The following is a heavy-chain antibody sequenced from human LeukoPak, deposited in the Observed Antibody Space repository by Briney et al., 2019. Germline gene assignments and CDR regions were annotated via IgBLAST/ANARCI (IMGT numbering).Heavy chain of an antibody. V-gene: IGHV1-2*02. Sequence: ASVKVSCKASGYTFTGYYMHWVRQAPGQGLEWTGWINPNSGGTNYAQKFQGRVTMTRDTSISTAYMELSRLRSDDTAVYYCARLADIVVVPAAPDAFDIWGQGTMVTVSS. CDR1: GYTFTGYY. CDR2: INPNSGGT. D-gene: IGHD2-2*01. J-gene: IGHJ3*02. CDR3: ARLADIVVVPAAPDAFDI.